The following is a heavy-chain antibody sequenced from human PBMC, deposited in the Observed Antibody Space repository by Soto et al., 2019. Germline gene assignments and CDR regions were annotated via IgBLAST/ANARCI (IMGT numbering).Heavy chain of an antibody. CDR3: ARVSKDASGYYYGAFDI. V-gene: IGHV4-4*02. CDR2: IYHSGGT. Sequence: SETLSLTCGVSGDSITSTSYWSWVRQPPGKGLEWIGEIYHSGGTNSNPSLKSRVTMSVDKSKNQFSLRLSSVTAADTALYYCARVSKDASGYYYGAFDIWGQGTMVPVS. D-gene: IGHD3-22*01. J-gene: IGHJ3*02. CDR1: GDSITSTSY.